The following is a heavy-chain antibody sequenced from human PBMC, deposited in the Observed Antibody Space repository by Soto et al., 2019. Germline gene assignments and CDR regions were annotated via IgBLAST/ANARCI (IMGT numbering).Heavy chain of an antibody. CDR3: ARLGTAGIAARDY. Sequence: SETLSLTCTVSGGSISSSSYYWGWIRQPPGKGLEWIGSIYYSGSTYYNPSLKSRATISVDTSKNQFSLKLSSVTAADTAVYYCARLGTAGIAARDYWGQGTLVTVAS. D-gene: IGHD6-25*01. CDR2: IYYSGST. J-gene: IGHJ4*02. V-gene: IGHV4-39*01. CDR1: GGSISSSSYY.